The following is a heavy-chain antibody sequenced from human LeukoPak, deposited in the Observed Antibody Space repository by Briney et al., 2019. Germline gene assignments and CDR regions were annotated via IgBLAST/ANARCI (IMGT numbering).Heavy chain of an antibody. D-gene: IGHD3-10*01. V-gene: IGHV4-34*01. CDR2: INHSGSI. CDR3: AGGDYHGSESYANY. J-gene: IGHJ4*02. CDR1: GGSFSGYY. Sequence: SETLSLTCAVYGGSFSGYYWGWIRQPPGKGLEWIGEINHSGSISYNPSLKSRVTISLDTSKNQFSLKLSSMTAADTAVYYCAGGDYHGSESYANYWGQGTLVTVSS.